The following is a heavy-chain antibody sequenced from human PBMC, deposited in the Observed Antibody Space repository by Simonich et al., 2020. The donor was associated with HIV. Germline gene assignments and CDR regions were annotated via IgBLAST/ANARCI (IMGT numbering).Heavy chain of an antibody. J-gene: IGHJ4*02. Sequence: QVQLVQSGTEVKKPGASVKVSCKASDYTFTTYAITWVRQAPGQGLDWMGRINTYNGNTTYAKKFQGRVTMTTDTSTSTAYIELRSLRSDDTAVYYCARDGANWGYFDYWGQGTLVTVSS. D-gene: IGHD7-27*01. V-gene: IGHV1-18*01. CDR3: ARDGANWGYFDY. CDR1: DYTFTTYA. CDR2: INTYNGNT.